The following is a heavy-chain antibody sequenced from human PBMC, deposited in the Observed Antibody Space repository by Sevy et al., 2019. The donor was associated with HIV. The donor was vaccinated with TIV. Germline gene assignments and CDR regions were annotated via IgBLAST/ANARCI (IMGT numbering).Heavy chain of an antibody. V-gene: IGHV3-30*18. D-gene: IGHD6-19*01. J-gene: IGHJ4*02. CDR2: MSPDGSNK. CDR1: GFTFSSYG. CDR3: AKGYSSGWYQSALHY. Sequence: GGYLRLSCAASGFTFSSYGMHWVRQAPGKGLEWVALMSPDGSNKYYADSVKGRFTSSRDNSKNTLYLQMNSLRAEDTAVYYCAKGYSSGWYQSALHYWGQGTLVIVSS.